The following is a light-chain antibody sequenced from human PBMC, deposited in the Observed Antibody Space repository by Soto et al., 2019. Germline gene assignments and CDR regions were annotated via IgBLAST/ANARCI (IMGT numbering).Light chain of an antibody. CDR1: SSNIGAGYE. CDR3: QSYDSSLSGYV. J-gene: IGLJ1*01. CDR2: ENN. Sequence: QSVLTQPPSVSEAPGQRVTISCTGSSSNIGAGYEAHWYQQVPGTAPNLLIYENNNRPSGVPDRFSGSKSGTSASLAITGLQAEHEAEYYCQSYDSSLSGYVFGTGTKVTVL. V-gene: IGLV1-40*01.